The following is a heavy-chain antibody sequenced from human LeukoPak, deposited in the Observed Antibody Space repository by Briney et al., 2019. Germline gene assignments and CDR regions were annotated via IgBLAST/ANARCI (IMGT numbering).Heavy chain of an antibody. J-gene: IGHJ4*02. D-gene: IGHD6-13*01. Sequence: GGSLRLSCAASGFTFSSYWMSWVRQAPGKGLEWVANIKQDGSEKYYVDSVKGRFTISRDNAKNSLYLQMNSLRAEDTAVYYCAKDQTGAAGTFVDYWGQGTLVTVSS. V-gene: IGHV3-7*01. CDR3: AKDQTGAAGTFVDY. CDR1: GFTFSSYW. CDR2: IKQDGSEK.